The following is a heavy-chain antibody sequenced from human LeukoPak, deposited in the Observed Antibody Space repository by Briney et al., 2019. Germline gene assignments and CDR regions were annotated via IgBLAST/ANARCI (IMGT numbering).Heavy chain of an antibody. J-gene: IGHJ3*02. D-gene: IGHD5-24*01. Sequence: GSLRLSCAASGFTFSSYAMSWVRQAPGKGLEWVSAISGSGGSTYYADSVKGRFTISRDNSKNTLYLQMNSLRAEDTAVYYCANVEMATIGAFDIWGQGTMVTVSS. CDR1: GFTFSSYA. CDR2: ISGSGGST. CDR3: ANVEMATIGAFDI. V-gene: IGHV3-23*01.